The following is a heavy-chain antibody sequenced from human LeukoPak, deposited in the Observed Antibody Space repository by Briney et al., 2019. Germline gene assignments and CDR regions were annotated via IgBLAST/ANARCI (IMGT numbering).Heavy chain of an antibody. Sequence: GGSLRLSCAASGFTFSSYWMHWVRQAPGKGLEWVSAVIASGAATYYADSVKGRFTISRDNSKKTMSLQMNSLRAEDTAVYYCAKGDSGDYAFDYWGRGILVTVSS. J-gene: IGHJ4*02. V-gene: IGHV3-23*01. CDR2: VIASGAAT. D-gene: IGHD4-17*01. CDR1: GFTFSSYW. CDR3: AKGDSGDYAFDY.